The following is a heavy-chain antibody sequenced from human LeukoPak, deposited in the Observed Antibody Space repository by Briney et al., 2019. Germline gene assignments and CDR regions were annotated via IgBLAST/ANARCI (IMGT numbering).Heavy chain of an antibody. V-gene: IGHV3-7*05. CDR3: AKESGKFDY. CDR2: IKPDGTEQ. J-gene: IGHJ4*02. Sequence: QPGGSLRLSCASSRFAFSRYWMSWVRQAPGKGLECVASIKPDGTEQHYVDSVKGRFSISRDNSKNSLYLEMTSLRTEDAAMYYCAKESGKFDYWGQGTLVAVSS. CDR1: RFAFSRYW.